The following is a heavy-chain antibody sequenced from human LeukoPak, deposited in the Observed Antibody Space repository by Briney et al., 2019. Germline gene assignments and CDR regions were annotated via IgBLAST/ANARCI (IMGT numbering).Heavy chain of an antibody. J-gene: IGHJ4*02. D-gene: IGHD2/OR15-2a*01. CDR1: GFTFSDYY. V-gene: IGHV3-11*04. CDR2: ITNRGDTV. CDR3: VSFYETY. Sequence: GGSLRLSCAASGFTFSDYYMTWVRQAPGKGLEWLSYITNRGDTVFYADSVKGRFTISKDNAKNTVYLQMNSLRAEDTAVYYCVSFYETYWGRGTLVTVSS.